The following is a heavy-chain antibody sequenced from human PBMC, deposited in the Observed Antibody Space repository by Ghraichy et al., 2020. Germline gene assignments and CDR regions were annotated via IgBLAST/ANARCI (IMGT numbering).Heavy chain of an antibody. Sequence: GGSLRLSCAASGFTFDDYAMHWVRQAPGKGLEWVSGISWNSGSIGYADSVKGRFTISRDNAKNSLYLQMNSLRAEDTALYYCAKGLFDDSSGYYFDYWGQGTLVTVSS. CDR2: ISWNSGSI. V-gene: IGHV3-9*01. CDR3: AKGLFDDSSGYYFDY. D-gene: IGHD3-22*01. CDR1: GFTFDDYA. J-gene: IGHJ4*02.